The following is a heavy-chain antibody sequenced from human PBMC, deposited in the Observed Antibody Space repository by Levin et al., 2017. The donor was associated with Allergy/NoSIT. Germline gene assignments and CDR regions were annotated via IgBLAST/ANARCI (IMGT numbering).Heavy chain of an antibody. CDR2: IYPGDSDT. CDR1: GYSFTNYW. J-gene: IGHJ4*02. Sequence: GESLKISCKGSGYSFTNYWIGWVRQMPGKGLEWMGIIYPGDSDTRYSPSFQGQVTISADKSISTAYLQWSSLKASDTAMYYCAREGRWFGEPTDYWGQGTLVTVSS. D-gene: IGHD3-10*01. CDR3: AREGRWFGEPTDY. V-gene: IGHV5-51*01.